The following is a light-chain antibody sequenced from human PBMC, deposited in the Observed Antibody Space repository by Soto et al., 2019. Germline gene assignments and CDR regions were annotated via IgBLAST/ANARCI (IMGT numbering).Light chain of an antibody. CDR2: RAS. V-gene: IGKV1-13*02. CDR3: QQSKIYPFT. J-gene: IGKJ4*01. Sequence: AIRLTQSPSSLSAYVGDRVTISCRASQDINNDLVWYQQKPGNPPDLLVYRASSLQWGVPSRFSGSGSGTDFTLTISSLQPEDFAIYYCQQSKIYPFTFGGGTKLE. CDR1: QDINND.